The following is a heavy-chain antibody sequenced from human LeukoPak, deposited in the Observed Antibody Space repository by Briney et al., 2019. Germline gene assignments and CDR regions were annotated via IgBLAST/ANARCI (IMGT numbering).Heavy chain of an antibody. D-gene: IGHD3-22*01. CDR2: LSDSGGDT. Sequence: GGSLRLSCAASGFTFATYAMSWVRQAPGKGLEWVSTLSDSGGDTYYADSVKGRFTISRDNSKNTLYLQMNSLRAEDTAVYYCARDFSEGRYDSSGDYYYMDVWGKGATVTVSS. V-gene: IGHV3-23*01. CDR1: GFTFATYA. CDR3: ARDFSEGRYDSSGDYYYMDV. J-gene: IGHJ6*03.